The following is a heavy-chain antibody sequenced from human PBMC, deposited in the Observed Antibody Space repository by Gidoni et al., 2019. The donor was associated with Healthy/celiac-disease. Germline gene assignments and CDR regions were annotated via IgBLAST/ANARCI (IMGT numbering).Heavy chain of an antibody. CDR3: ARESADIVIWFDP. Sequence: EVQLVESGGGLVQPGGSLRLSCAASGFTFSSYSMNWVRPAPGQGLEWVSYISSSSSTIYYADSVKGRFTISRDNAKNSLYLQMNSLRAEDTAVYYCARESADIVIWFDPWGQGTLVTVSS. CDR1: GFTFSSYS. J-gene: IGHJ5*02. CDR2: ISSSSSTI. D-gene: IGHD5-12*01. V-gene: IGHV3-48*04.